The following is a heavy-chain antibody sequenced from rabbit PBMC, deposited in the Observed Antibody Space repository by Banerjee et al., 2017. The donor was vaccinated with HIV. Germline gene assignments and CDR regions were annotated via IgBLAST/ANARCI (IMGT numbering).Heavy chain of an antibody. J-gene: IGHJ4*01. CDR2: IGAGSSGST. V-gene: IGHV1S45*01. CDR3: SRLFVGCNYYETDSNL. Sequence: QEQLEESGGDLVKPEGSLTLTCTASGFSFSSSYWICWVRQAPGKGLEWITCIGAGSSGSTYYAAWAKVRFTISKTSSTTVTLQMSSLTAADTATYFFSRLFVGCNYYETDSNLWGQGSLVTVS. CDR1: GFSFSSSYW. D-gene: IGHD8-1*01.